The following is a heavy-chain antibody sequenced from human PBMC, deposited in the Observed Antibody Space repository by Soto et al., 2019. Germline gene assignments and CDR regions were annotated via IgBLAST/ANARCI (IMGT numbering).Heavy chain of an antibody. V-gene: IGHV4-59*01. CDR1: GGSMSSYY. D-gene: IGHD2-15*01. CDR2: IYYSGST. CDR3: ARESGGSFKVDY. Sequence: TSETLSLTCTVSGGSMSSYYWSWIRQPPGKGLEWIGYIYYSGSTNYNPSLKSRVTISVDTSKNQFSLKLNSVTAADTAVYYCARESGGSFKVDYWGQGILVTVSS. J-gene: IGHJ4*02.